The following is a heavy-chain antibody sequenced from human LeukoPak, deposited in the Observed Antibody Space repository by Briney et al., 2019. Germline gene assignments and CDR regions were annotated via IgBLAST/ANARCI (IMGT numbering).Heavy chain of an antibody. V-gene: IGHV4-39*01. CDR1: GGSISSSSYY. J-gene: IGHJ6*03. CDR2: IYYSGST. Sequence: SETLSLTCTVSGGSISSSSYYWGWIRQPPGKGLEWIGSIYYSGSTYYNPSLKSRVTISVDTSKNQFSLKLSSVTAADTAVYYCARVIFWGGSYYYYYMDVWDKGTTVTVSS. CDR3: ARVIFWGGSYYYYYMDV. D-gene: IGHD3-3*01.